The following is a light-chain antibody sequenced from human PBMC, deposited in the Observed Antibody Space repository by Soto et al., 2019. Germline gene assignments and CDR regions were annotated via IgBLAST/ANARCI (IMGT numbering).Light chain of an antibody. CDR2: AAS. J-gene: IGKJ2*01. CDR3: QQCYSTPYT. CDR1: QRINNY. Sequence: DIQMTQSPSSLSASVGDRVTVTCRASQRINNYLNWYQQKPGKAPNLLIYAASTLQSGVPSRFSGSGSGTDFTLTISSLQPEDFATYYCQQCYSTPYTFGPGIKVEIK. V-gene: IGKV1-39*01.